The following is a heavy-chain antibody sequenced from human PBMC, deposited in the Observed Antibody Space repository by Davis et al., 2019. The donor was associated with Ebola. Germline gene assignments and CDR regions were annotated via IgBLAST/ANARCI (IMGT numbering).Heavy chain of an antibody. D-gene: IGHD3-10*01. V-gene: IGHV4-59*08. Sequence: MPSETLSLTCTVSGGSISSYYWSWIRQPPGKGLEWIGYIYYSGSTNYNPSLKSRVTISVDTSKNQFSLKLSSVTAADTAVYYCARLLHGEQDYWGQGTLVTVSS. J-gene: IGHJ4*02. CDR2: IYYSGST. CDR3: ARLLHGEQDY. CDR1: GGSISSYY.